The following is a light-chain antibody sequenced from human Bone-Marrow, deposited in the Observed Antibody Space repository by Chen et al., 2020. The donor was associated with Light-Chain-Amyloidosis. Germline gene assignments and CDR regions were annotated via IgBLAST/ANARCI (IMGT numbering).Light chain of an antibody. CDR2: GSS. J-gene: IGKJ4*01. CDR1: QTISSNS. CDR3: QQYGTSPLT. V-gene: IGKV3-20*01. Sequence: EIVLTQSPGTSSLSPGEGANLSCRASQTISSNSLTWYQHKFGQAPRLLIYGSSSRATGIPDRCTGSGSGTDFTLTINRLEPEDFAMYYCQQYGTSPLTFGGGTKVEIK.